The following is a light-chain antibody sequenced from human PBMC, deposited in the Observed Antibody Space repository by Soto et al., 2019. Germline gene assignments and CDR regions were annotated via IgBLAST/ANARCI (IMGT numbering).Light chain of an antibody. J-gene: IGLJ2*01. V-gene: IGLV1-40*01. CDR2: GNS. CDR1: SSNIGAGYE. CDR3: QSYDNSLSGMV. Sequence: QSVLTQPPSVSGAPGQGVTISCTGGSSNIGAGYEVHWYQQLPRTAPKLLIYGNSNRPSGVPDRFSGSKSGTSASLAITGLQAEDEADYYCQSYDNSLSGMVFGGGTKVTVL.